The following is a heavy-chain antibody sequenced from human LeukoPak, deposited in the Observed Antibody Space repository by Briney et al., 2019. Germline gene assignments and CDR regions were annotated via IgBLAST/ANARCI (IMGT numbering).Heavy chain of an antibody. D-gene: IGHD3-22*01. J-gene: IGHJ4*02. Sequence: NPSETLSLTCAVYGASFSDYYWSWIRQPPGKGLEWIGEINHSGSTNYNPSLKSRVTISVDTSKNQFSLKLSSVTAADTAVYYCARGPNYYDSSGDDYWGQGTLVTVSS. CDR2: INHSGST. V-gene: IGHV4-34*01. CDR3: ARGPNYYDSSGDDY. CDR1: GASFSDYY.